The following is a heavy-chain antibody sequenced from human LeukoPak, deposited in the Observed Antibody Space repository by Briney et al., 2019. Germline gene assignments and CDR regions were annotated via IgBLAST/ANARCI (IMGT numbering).Heavy chain of an antibody. Sequence: PGGSLRLSCAASGFTFSSYGMHWVRQAPGKGLEWVAVIWYDGSNKYYADSVKGRFTISRDNSKNTLYLQMNSLRAEDTAVYYCARDYDSSGYSPGPSYWGQGTLVTVSS. CDR2: IWYDGSNK. CDR1: GFTFSSYG. J-gene: IGHJ4*02. V-gene: IGHV3-33*01. D-gene: IGHD3-22*01. CDR3: ARDYDSSGYSPGPSY.